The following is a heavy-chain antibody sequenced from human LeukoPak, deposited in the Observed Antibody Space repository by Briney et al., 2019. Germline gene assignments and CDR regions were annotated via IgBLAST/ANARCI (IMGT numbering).Heavy chain of an antibody. J-gene: IGHJ4*02. CDR2: ISVYSDDT. V-gene: IGHV1-18*01. Sequence: ASVKVSCKASGYTFTNYAISWVRQAPRQGLEWMGWISVYSDDTKSAQNLQGRITMTKDTSTSTAYMELRSLRSDDTAVYYCAREADSSGYFFRPDYWGQGTLVTVSS. CDR1: GYTFTNYA. CDR3: AREADSSGYFFRPDY. D-gene: IGHD3-22*01.